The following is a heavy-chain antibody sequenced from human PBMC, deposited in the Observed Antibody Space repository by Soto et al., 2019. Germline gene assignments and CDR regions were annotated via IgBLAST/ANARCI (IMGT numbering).Heavy chain of an antibody. CDR2: ISGSGVDT. CDR1: GFTFRNYP. Sequence: PGGSLRLSCAASGFTFRNYPMTWVRQAPGKGLDWVSTISGSGVDTYYPDSVKGRVTISRDNSKNTLYLQINSPRAEDTAVYYCAKGGLLPRANRWFWGQGTLVTVSS. V-gene: IGHV3-23*01. D-gene: IGHD2-2*01. J-gene: IGHJ4*02. CDR3: AKGGLLPRANRWF.